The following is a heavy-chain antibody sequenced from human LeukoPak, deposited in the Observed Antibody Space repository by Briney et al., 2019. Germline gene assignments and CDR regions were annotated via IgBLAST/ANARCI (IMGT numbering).Heavy chain of an antibody. J-gene: IGHJ4*02. CDR3: VREGPGYSYGQD. CDR1: GFTFSSYA. CDR2: ISYDGSNK. V-gene: IGHV3-30*04. D-gene: IGHD5-18*01. Sequence: GGSLRLSCAASGFTFSSYAMHWVRQAPGKGLEWVAVISYDGSNKYYADSVKGRFTISRDNSKNTLYLQMNSLRAEDTAVYYCVREGPGYSYGQDWGQGTLVTVSS.